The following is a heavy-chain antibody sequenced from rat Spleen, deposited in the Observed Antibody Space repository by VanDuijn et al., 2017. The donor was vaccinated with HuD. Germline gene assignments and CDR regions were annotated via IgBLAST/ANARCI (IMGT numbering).Heavy chain of an antibody. CDR2: ISPGGGGT. D-gene: IGHD4-3*01. CDR1: GFTYSNYV. V-gene: IGHV5-25*01. Sequence: EVQLVESGGGLVQPGRSLKLSCAASGFTYSNYVMAWFRQAPTKGLEWVASISPGGGGTYYRDSVKGRFTVSRDNAKSTLYLQMDSLRSEDTATYYCGRQDTSGYSNWFTYWGQGTLVTVSS. J-gene: IGHJ3*01. CDR3: GRQDTSGYSNWFTY.